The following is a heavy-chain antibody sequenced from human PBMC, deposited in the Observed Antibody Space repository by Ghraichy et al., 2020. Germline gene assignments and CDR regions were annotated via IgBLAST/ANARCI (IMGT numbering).Heavy chain of an antibody. V-gene: IGHV4-59*01. Sequence: SETLSLTCTVSGGSISSYYWSWIRQPPGKGLEWIGYIYYSGSINYNPSLKSRVTISVDTSKNQFSLKLSSVTAADTAVYYCARLYYDFWSGYSNWFDPWGQGTLVTVSS. CDR1: GGSISSYY. J-gene: IGHJ5*02. CDR2: IYYSGSI. D-gene: IGHD3-3*01. CDR3: ARLYYDFWSGYSNWFDP.